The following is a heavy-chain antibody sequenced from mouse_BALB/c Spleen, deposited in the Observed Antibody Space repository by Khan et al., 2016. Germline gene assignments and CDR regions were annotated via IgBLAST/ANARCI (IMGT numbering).Heavy chain of an antibody. CDR2: IFPGDGST. CDR3: ARAVPYYFGFDY. CDR1: GYTFTSYD. V-gene: IGHV1-85*01. Sequence: QVQLQQSGAELVKPGASVKLSCKASGYTFTSYDINWVRQRPEQGLEWIGWIFPGDGSTKYNEKFKGNATLTTDKSSSPAYMQLSRLTAEDSAVYFVARAVPYYFGFDYWGQGTTLTVSS. J-gene: IGHJ2*01. D-gene: IGHD1-1*01.